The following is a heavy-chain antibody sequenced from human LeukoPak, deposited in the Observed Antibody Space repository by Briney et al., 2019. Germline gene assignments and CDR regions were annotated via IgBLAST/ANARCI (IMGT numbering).Heavy chain of an antibody. V-gene: IGHV3-30*04. CDR1: GFTFSSYA. CDR2: ISYDGSNK. D-gene: IGHD1-26*01. CDR3: ARTLSRWDDAFDI. J-gene: IGHJ3*02. Sequence: GGSLRLSCAASGFTFSSYAMHWVRQAPGKGLEWVAVISYDGSNKYYADSVKGRFTISRDNSKNTLYLQMNSLRAEDTAVYYCARTLSRWDDAFDIWGQGTMVTVSS.